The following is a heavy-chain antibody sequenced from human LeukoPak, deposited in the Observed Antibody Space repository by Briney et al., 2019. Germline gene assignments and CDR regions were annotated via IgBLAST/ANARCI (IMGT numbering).Heavy chain of an antibody. CDR3: ARYITIFGVVSNNWFDP. V-gene: IGHV4-59*11. J-gene: IGHJ5*02. CDR2: IYYSGST. CDR1: GGSISSHY. D-gene: IGHD3-3*01. Sequence: SETLSLTCTVSGGSISSHYWSWIRQPPGKGLEWIGYIYYSGSTNYNPSLKSRVTISVDTSKNQFSLKLSSVTAADTAVYYCARYITIFGVVSNNWFDPWGQGTLVTVSS.